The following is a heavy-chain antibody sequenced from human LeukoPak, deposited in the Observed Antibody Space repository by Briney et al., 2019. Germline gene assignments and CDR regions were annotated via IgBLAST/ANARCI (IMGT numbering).Heavy chain of an antibody. CDR2: ISGGLGRT. V-gene: IGHV3-23*01. CDR1: GFTLRTHG. D-gene: IGHD1-26*01. CDR3: AKDLSGSYYVADY. Sequence: PGGSLRLSCAASGFTLRTHGMSWVRQTPGKGLEWVSAISGGLGRTYYTDSVKGRFTISRDTSNNTLYLLMNSLRAEDTAVYYCAKDLSGSYYVADYWGQGTLVTVSS. J-gene: IGHJ4*02.